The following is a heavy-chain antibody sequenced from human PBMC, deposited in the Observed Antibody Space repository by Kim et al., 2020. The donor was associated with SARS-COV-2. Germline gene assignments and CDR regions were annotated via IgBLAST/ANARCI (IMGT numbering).Heavy chain of an antibody. CDR2: ISYDGSNK. D-gene: IGHD3-10*01. CDR3: ARAQKGDVLLWFGELYDDAFDI. Sequence: GGSLRLSCAASGFTFSSYAMHWVRQAPGKGLEWVAVISYDGSNKYYADSGKGRFTISRDNSKNTLYLQMNSLRAEDTAVYYCARAQKGDVLLWFGELYDDAFDIWGQGTMVTVSS. J-gene: IGHJ3*02. CDR1: GFTFSSYA. V-gene: IGHV3-30*04.